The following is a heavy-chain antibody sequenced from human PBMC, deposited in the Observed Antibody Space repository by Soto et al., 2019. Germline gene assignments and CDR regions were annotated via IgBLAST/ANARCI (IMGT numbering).Heavy chain of an antibody. CDR2: ISGSGGST. V-gene: IGHV3-23*01. D-gene: IGHD1-26*01. J-gene: IGHJ3*02. CDR1: GFTFSSYA. Sequence: PGGSLRLSCAASGFTFSSYAMSWVRQAPGKGLEWVSAISGSGGSTYYADSVKGRFTISRDNSKNTLYLQMNSLRAEDTAVYYCAKDKVVGAIFGGNDAFDIWGQGTMVTVSS. CDR3: AKDKVVGAIFGGNDAFDI.